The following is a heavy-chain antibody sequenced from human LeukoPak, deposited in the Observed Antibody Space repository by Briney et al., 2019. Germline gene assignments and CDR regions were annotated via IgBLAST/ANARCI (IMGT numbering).Heavy chain of an antibody. CDR3: AKGQEFLEWFYES. CDR2: ISGGGRTI. J-gene: IGHJ5*02. CDR1: SFTFSNFA. V-gene: IGHV3-23*01. Sequence: KTGGSLRLSCAASSFTFSNFAMSWVRQAPGKGLEWVSGISGGGRTISYADPVKGRFTISRDNSKNTLYLKMDGLRVDDTAVYYCAKGQEFLEWFYESWGQGALVIVSS. D-gene: IGHD3-3*01.